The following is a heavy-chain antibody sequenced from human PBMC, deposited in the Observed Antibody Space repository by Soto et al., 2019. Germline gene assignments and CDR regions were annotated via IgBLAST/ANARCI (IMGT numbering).Heavy chain of an antibody. J-gene: IGHJ4*02. CDR1: GGSISSGGYY. V-gene: IGHV4-31*03. CDR3: ARFEGIAAAEPTGSFDY. D-gene: IGHD6-13*01. Sequence: PSETLSLTCTVSGGSISSGGYYWSWIRQHPGKGLEWIGYIYYSGSTYYNPSLKSRVTISVDTSKNQFSLKLSSVTAADTAVYYCARFEGIAAAEPTGSFDYWGQGTLVTVSS. CDR2: IYYSGST.